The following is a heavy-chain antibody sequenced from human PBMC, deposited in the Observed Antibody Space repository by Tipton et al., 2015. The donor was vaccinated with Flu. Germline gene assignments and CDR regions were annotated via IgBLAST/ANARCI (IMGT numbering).Heavy chain of an antibody. J-gene: IGHJ4*02. V-gene: IGHV4-59*12. D-gene: IGHD4-23*01. CDR1: GGSISSYY. CDR3: ARGENYKWELH. Sequence: TLSLTCTVSGGSISSYYWTWIRQLPGKGLEWIGYVYYTGSTTYNPSLKSRVTISVDTSKNQFSLKLTSVTAADTALYYCARGENYKWELHWGQGTLVTVSS. CDR2: VYYTGST.